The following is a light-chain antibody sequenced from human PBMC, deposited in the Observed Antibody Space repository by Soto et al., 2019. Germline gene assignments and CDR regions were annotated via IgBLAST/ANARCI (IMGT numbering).Light chain of an antibody. J-gene: IGKJ5*01. Sequence: DIQMTQSPSTLSASIGDRVTITCRASQSINKWLAWHQQKPGKAPELLIYDASSLQSGVPPRFSGSGSGTDFTLTISSLQPEDFATYYCQQHGQWPITFGQGTRLEIK. CDR3: QQHGQWPIT. V-gene: IGKV1-5*01. CDR2: DAS. CDR1: QSINKW.